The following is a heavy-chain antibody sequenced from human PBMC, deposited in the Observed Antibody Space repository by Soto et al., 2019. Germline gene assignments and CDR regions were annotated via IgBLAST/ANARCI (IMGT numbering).Heavy chain of an antibody. J-gene: IGHJ6*02. CDR3: ARPWVTTAYYYYGMDV. CDR1: GFTFSSYS. Sequence: GGSLRLSCAASGFTFSSYSMNWVRQAPGKGLEWVSSISSSSSYIYYADSVKGRFTISRDNAKNSLYLQMNSLRAEDTAVYYCARPWVTTAYYYYGMDVWGQGTTVTVSS. V-gene: IGHV3-21*01. D-gene: IGHD4-17*01. CDR2: ISSSSSYI.